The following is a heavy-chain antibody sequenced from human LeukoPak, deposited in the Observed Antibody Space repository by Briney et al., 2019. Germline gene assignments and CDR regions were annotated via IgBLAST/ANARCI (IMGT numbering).Heavy chain of an antibody. CDR3: AREGYYYDSSGYKN. CDR1: GGSISSYY. J-gene: IGHJ4*02. CDR2: IYYSGST. V-gene: IGHV4-59*01. Sequence: PSETLSLTCTVSGGSISSYYWSWIRQPPGKGLEWIGYIYYSGSTNYNPSLKSRVTISVDTSKNQFSLKLSSVTAADTAVYYCAREGYYYDSSGYKNWGQGTLVTVSS. D-gene: IGHD3-22*01.